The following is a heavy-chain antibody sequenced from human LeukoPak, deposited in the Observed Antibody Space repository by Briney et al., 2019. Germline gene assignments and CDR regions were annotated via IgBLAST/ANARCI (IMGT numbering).Heavy chain of an antibody. Sequence: SETLSLTCTVSGGSISSYYWSWIRQPPGKGLEWIGYIYYSGSTNYNPSLKSRVTISVDASKNQFSLKLSSVTAADTAVYYCARAEGFGEYDYWGRGTLVTVSS. CDR2: IYYSGST. CDR3: ARAEGFGEYDY. CDR1: GGSISSYY. V-gene: IGHV4-59*01. J-gene: IGHJ4*02. D-gene: IGHD3-10*01.